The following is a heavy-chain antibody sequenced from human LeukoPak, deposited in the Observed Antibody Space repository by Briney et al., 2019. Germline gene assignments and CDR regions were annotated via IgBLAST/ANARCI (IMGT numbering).Heavy chain of an antibody. D-gene: IGHD1-26*01. J-gene: IGHJ3*02. CDR3: ARDPTSSWETAFDI. CDR2: ISSGTSYI. V-gene: IGHV3-21*01. CDR1: GFTFSSSN. Sequence: GGSLRLSCAASGFTFSSSNMNWVRQAPGKGLEWVSSISSGTSYIYYADSVKGRFTISRDNAKNSLYLQMNSLRAEDTAVYYCARDPTSSWETAFDIWGQGTMVTVSS.